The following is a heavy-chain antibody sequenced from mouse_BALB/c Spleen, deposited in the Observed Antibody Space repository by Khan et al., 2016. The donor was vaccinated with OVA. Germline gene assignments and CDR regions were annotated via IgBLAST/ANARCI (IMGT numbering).Heavy chain of an antibody. CDR1: GYTFTDYG. J-gene: IGHJ3*01. Sequence: QVQLKQSGAELVRPGVSVKISCKGSGYTFTDYGIHWVKQSHAKSLEWIGVISSYHGDATYNQRFKGKATMTVDKSSSTAYMELARLTSADSAIYYCASDTSGEEFAYWGQGTLVTVSA. CDR3: ASDTSGEEFAY. V-gene: IGHV1S137*01. CDR2: ISSYHGDA. D-gene: IGHD3-2*01.